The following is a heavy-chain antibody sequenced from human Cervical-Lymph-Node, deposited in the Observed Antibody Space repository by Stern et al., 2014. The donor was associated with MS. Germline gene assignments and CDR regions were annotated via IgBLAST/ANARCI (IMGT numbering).Heavy chain of an antibody. CDR1: GYSFTSNW. CDR3: ARQYGGFDY. J-gene: IGHJ4*02. D-gene: IGHD3-16*01. CDR2: IFPADSDT. V-gene: IGHV5-51*01. Sequence: EVQLVESGAEVKKPGESLTISCKASGYSFTSNWIGWARQTPAKGLEWMGVIFPADSDTTYSPSFQGQVTISVDKSVSPAYLQWSSLKASDTAIYYCARQYGGFDYWGQGTLVTVSS.